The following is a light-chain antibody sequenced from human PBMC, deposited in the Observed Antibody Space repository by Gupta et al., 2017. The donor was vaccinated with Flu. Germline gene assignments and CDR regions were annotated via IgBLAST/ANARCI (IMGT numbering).Light chain of an antibody. V-gene: IGLV2-14*01. Sequence: QSALTQPASVSGSPGPSITISCTGTRNDIGNYNFVSWYQQLPGKAPKLIIYEVTRRPAEVANRFSGSKSGNTASLTISGLQAEDEAYYYCSSYTITASPVFGGGTKLTVL. CDR2: EVT. CDR1: RNDIGNYNF. CDR3: SSYTITASPV. J-gene: IGLJ3*02.